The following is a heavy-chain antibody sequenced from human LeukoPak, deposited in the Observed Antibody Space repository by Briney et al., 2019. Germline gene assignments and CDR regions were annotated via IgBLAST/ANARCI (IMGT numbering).Heavy chain of an antibody. Sequence: GGSLRLSCAASGFTFSSYGMHWVRQAPGKGLEWVAFIRYDGSNKYYADSVKGRFTISRDNSKNTLYLQMNSLRAEDTAVYYCAKDGRFGASYYYYYMDVWGKGTTVTISS. CDR1: GFTFSSYG. V-gene: IGHV3-30*02. CDR3: AKDGRFGASYYYYYMDV. J-gene: IGHJ6*03. CDR2: IRYDGSNK. D-gene: IGHD3-10*01.